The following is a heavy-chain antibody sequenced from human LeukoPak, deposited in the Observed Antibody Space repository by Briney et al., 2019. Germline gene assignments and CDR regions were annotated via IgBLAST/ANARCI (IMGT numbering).Heavy chain of an antibody. Sequence: PSETLSLTCTVSGGSISSYYWSWIRQPPGKGLEWIGYIYYSGSTNYNPSLKSRVTISVDTSKNQFSLKLSSVTAADTAVYYCAREGFYSSPRVWGQGTLVTVSS. V-gene: IGHV4-59*01. CDR2: IYYSGST. D-gene: IGHD6-19*01. CDR3: AREGFYSSPRV. J-gene: IGHJ1*01. CDR1: GGSISSYY.